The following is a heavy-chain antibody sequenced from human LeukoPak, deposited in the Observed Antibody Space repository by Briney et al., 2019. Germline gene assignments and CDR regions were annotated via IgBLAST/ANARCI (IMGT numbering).Heavy chain of an antibody. CDR3: AALNWNDSFWYFDL. V-gene: IGHV1-58*02. Sequence: ASVKVSCKASGFTFTSSAMQWVRQARGRRLEWIGWIVVGSGNTNYAQKFQERVTITRDMSTSTAYMELSSLRSEDTAVYYCAALNWNDSFWYFDLWGRGTLVTVSS. CDR2: IVVGSGNT. D-gene: IGHD1-1*01. J-gene: IGHJ2*01. CDR1: GFTFTSSA.